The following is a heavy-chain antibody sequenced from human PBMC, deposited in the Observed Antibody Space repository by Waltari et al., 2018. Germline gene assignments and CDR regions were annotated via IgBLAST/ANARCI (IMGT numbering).Heavy chain of an antibody. D-gene: IGHD3-3*01. CDR3: ARDPIYDFWSQGGGIFDP. V-gene: IGHV3-11*04. Sequence: QVQLVESGGGLVKPGGSLRLSCAASGFTFSDYYMSWIRQDHGKGLEWVSNISSSGSTIYYADSVKGRFTISRENSKNSLYLQMTSRRAEDTVVYYCARDPIYDFWSQGGGIFDPWGQGTLVTVSS. J-gene: IGHJ5*02. CDR2: ISSSGSTI. CDR1: GFTFSDYY.